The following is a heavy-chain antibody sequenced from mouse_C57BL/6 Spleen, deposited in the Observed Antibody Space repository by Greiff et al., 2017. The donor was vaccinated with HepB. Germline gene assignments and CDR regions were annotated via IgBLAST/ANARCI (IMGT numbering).Heavy chain of an antibody. J-gene: IGHJ4*01. CDR2: INPNNGGT. Sequence: VQLQQSGPELVKPGASVKISCKASGYTFTDYYMNWVKQSHGKSLEWIGDINPNNGGTSYNQKFKGKATLTVDKSSSTAYMELRSLTSEDSAVYYCARPLYYSNYGDYAMDYWGQGTSVTVSS. D-gene: IGHD2-5*01. CDR3: ARPLYYSNYGDYAMDY. CDR1: GYTFTDYY. V-gene: IGHV1-26*01.